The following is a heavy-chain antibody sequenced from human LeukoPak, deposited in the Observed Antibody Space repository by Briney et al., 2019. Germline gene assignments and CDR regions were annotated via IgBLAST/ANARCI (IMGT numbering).Heavy chain of an antibody. V-gene: IGHV3-33*01. CDR1: GFTFSSYG. CDR2: IWYDGSNK. CDR3: ARDGRITMVRGVIDY. Sequence: PGRSLRLSCAASGFTFSSYGMHWVRQAPGKGLEWVAVIWYDGSNKYYADSVKGRFTISRDNSKNTLYLQMNSLRAEDTAVYYCARDGRITMVRGVIDYWGQGTLVTVSS. D-gene: IGHD3-10*01. J-gene: IGHJ4*02.